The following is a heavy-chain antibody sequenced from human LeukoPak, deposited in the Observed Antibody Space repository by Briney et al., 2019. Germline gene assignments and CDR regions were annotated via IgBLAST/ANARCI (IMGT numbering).Heavy chain of an antibody. Sequence: SETLSLTCTVSGASVSSNTYYWGWVRQPPGKGLEWIGTIYYSGSTNYNPSLKSRVTISVDTSKNQFSLKLISVTAADTAVYYCVRGRDGYSHWGQGTLVTVSS. CDR2: IYYSGST. V-gene: IGHV4-39*07. CDR1: GASVSSNTYY. D-gene: IGHD5-24*01. CDR3: VRGRDGYSH. J-gene: IGHJ4*02.